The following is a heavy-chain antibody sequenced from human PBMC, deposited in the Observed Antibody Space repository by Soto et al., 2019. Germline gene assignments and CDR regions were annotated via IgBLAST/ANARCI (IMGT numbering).Heavy chain of an antibody. D-gene: IGHD3-3*01. V-gene: IGHV3-23*01. CDR2: ISGSGGST. CDR1: GFTFSSYA. Sequence: GGSLRLSCAASGFTFSSYAMSWVRQAPGKGLEWVSAISGSGGSTYYADSVKGRFTISRDNSKNTLYLQMNSLKASDTAMYYCAKSRKGTYYDFWSGYYGPFDYWGQGTLVTVSS. J-gene: IGHJ4*02. CDR3: AKSRKGTYYDFWSGYYGPFDY.